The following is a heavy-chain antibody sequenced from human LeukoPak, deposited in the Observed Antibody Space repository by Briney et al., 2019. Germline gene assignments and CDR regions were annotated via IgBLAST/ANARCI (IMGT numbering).Heavy chain of an antibody. CDR1: GGSISSGDYY. CDR2: TYYSGST. Sequence: PSQTLSLTCTVSGGSISSGDYYWSWIRQPPGKGLEWIGYTYYSGSTYYNPSLKSRVTISVDTSKNQFSLKLSSVTAADTAVYYCARGYSYGPVYLDYWGQGTLVTVSS. D-gene: IGHD5-18*01. CDR3: ARGYSYGPVYLDY. V-gene: IGHV4-30-4*01. J-gene: IGHJ4*02.